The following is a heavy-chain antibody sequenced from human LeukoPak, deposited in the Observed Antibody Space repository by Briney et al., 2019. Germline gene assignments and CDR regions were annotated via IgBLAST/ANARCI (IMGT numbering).Heavy chain of an antibody. D-gene: IGHD2-15*01. J-gene: IGHJ4*02. CDR2: IKQDGSEK. CDR3: ARRTLNSVVAATPFDY. V-gene: IGHV3-7*01. CDR1: GFTFSSYW. Sequence: GGSLRLSCAASGFTFSSYWMSWVRQAPGKGLEWVANIKQDGSEKYYVDSVKGRFTVSRDNTKNSLYLQMNSLRAEGTAVYYCARRTLNSVVAATPFDYWGQGTLVTVSS.